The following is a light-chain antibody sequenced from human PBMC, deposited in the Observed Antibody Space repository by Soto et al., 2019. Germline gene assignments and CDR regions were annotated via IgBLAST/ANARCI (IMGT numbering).Light chain of an antibody. V-gene: IGKV1-39*01. CDR1: QSINTY. J-gene: IGKJ5*01. CDR3: QQSFSTLPIT. CDR2: ASS. Sequence: DIQMTQSPSSLSASIGDGVTITCRASQSINTYLNWYQQKPGKAPKLLISASSNLQSGVQSRLRGSGTGTDFNLTISSMQTEDFATYYCQQSFSTLPITFGQGTRLEIK.